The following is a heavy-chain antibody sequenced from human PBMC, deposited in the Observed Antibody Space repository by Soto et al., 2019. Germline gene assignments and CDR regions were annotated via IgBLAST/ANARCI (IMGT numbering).Heavy chain of an antibody. J-gene: IGHJ4*02. CDR3: SKQMFYGTYTFDS. V-gene: IGHV3-30*18. CDR1: GFIFSSYD. Sequence: QVQLVESGGGVVQPGRSLRLSCAASGFIFSSYDMHWVRQAPGKGLEWVAVVSYEGSIKYYADSVKGRFTISRDNSKNTLSLQINSLRPEETAVYYCSKQMFYGTYTFDSWGPGALVTVSS. CDR2: VSYEGSIK. D-gene: IGHD1-26*01.